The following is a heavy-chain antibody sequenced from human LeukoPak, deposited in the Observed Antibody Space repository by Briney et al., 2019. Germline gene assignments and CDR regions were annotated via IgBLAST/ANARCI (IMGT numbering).Heavy chain of an antibody. CDR2: ISSSSSYI. J-gene: IGHJ6*02. CDR1: GFTFSSYS. D-gene: IGHD1-26*01. V-gene: IGHV3-21*01. Sequence: PGGSLRLSCAASGFTFSSYSMNWVRQAPGKGLEWVSSISSSSSYIYYADSVKGRFTISRDNAKNSLYLQMNSLRAEDTAVYYCARNSGSYPYYYYYYGMDVWGQGTTVTVSS. CDR3: ARNSGSYPYYYYYYGMDV.